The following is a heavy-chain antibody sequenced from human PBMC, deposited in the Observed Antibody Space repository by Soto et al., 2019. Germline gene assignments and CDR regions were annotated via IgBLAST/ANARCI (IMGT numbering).Heavy chain of an antibody. CDR3: VKDEGIEAMDV. J-gene: IGHJ6*02. V-gene: IGHV3-21*01. CDR1: GFTFSRNT. CDR2: ITSSGSYV. D-gene: IGHD3-3*02. Sequence: EVQLVESGGGLVKPGGSLRLSCVTSGFTFSRNTMNWVRQAPGKGLEWVASITSSGSYVYYADSVKGRFSASRDNANNSLSRQMNSLRPDDTAVYFCVKDEGIEAMDVWGQGTTVSVSS.